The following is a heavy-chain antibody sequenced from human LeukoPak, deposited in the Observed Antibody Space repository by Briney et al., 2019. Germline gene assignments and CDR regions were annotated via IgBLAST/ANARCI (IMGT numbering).Heavy chain of an antibody. CDR3: AAVDSAMIRYFDY. V-gene: IGHV3-23*01. Sequence: GGSLRLSCAASGFTFSSYAMSWVRQAPGKGLEWVSAISGSGGSTYYADSVKGRFTISRDYSKNTLYLQMNSLRAEDTAVYYCAAVDSAMIRYFDYWGQGTLVTVSS. D-gene: IGHD5-18*01. CDR2: ISGSGGST. J-gene: IGHJ4*02. CDR1: GFTFSSYA.